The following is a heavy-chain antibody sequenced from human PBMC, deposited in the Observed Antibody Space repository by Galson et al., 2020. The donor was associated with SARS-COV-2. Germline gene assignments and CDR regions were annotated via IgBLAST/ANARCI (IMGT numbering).Heavy chain of an antibody. J-gene: IGHJ3*01. Sequence: ASETLSLTCAVSGASISSYYWSWIRQPPGKGLDWIGYIYYNGTTIHNPSLKSRVTMSVDTSKNQFSLKMISVTAADTAVYYCARPHMVRGVMYAFDLGGQGTMVAVSS. CDR3: ARPHMVRGVMYAFDL. D-gene: IGHD3-10*01. CDR1: GASISSYY. V-gene: IGHV4-59*01. CDR2: IYYNGTT.